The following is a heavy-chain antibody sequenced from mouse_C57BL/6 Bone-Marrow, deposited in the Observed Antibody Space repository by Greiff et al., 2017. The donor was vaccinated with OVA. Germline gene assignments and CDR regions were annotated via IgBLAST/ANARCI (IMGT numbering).Heavy chain of an antibody. CDR3: ANYYGSDYAMDY. D-gene: IGHD1-1*01. CDR1: GYTFTSYG. J-gene: IGHJ4*01. CDR2: IYPRSGNP. V-gene: IGHV1-81*01. Sequence: QVQLQQSGAELARPGASVKLSCKASGYTFTSYGISWVKQRTGQGLEWIGEIYPRSGNPYYNEKFKGKATLTADKSSSTAYMALRSLTSEDSAVYFCANYYGSDYAMDYWGQGTSVTVSS.